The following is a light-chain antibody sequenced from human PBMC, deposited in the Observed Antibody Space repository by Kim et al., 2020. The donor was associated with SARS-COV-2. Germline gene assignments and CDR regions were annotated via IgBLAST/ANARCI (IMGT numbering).Light chain of an antibody. CDR2: AAS. V-gene: IGKV1-39*01. CDR3: QQSYSVPPWT. J-gene: IGKJ1*01. CDR1: QSISNY. Sequence: DIQMTQSPSSLSASIGDRVTITCRASQSISNYLNWYQQKPGKAPKLLIYAASILQSGVPSRFSGSGSGTDFTLTISGLQPEDFAIYSCQQSYSVPPWTFGPGTKVVIK.